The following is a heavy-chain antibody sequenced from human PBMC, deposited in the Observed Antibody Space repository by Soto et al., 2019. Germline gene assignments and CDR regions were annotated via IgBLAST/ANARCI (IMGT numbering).Heavy chain of an antibody. J-gene: IGHJ4*02. V-gene: IGHV3-30*18. CDR3: AKDGTLLCSKQCYCDS. Sequence: QVQLVESGGGVVQPGRSLRLSCSASGFTFSDYTMHWVRQAPGRGLEWVAILLYDESDQYYSDSVKGRFTISRDNFKNTLYLQMHSATTEDTAVYYCAKDGTLLCSKQCYCDSWGQGAVVTVSS. CDR1: GFTFSDYT. CDR2: LLYDESDQ. D-gene: IGHD1-26*01.